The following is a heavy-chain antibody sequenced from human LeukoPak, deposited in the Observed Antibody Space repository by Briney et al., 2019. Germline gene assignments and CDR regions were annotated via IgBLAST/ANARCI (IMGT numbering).Heavy chain of an antibody. CDR1: GFTFDDYA. CDR2: ISWNSGSI. V-gene: IGHV3-9*01. Sequence: GGSLRLSCAASGFTFDDYAMHWVRQAPGKGLEWVSGISWNSGSIGYADSVKGRFTISRDNAKNSLYLQMNSLRAEDTAIYYCAREDDWNYEDYWGQGTLVTVSS. D-gene: IGHD1-7*01. CDR3: AREDDWNYEDY. J-gene: IGHJ4*02.